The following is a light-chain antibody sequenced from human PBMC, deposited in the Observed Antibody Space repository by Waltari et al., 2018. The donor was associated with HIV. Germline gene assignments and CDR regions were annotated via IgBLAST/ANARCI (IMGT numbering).Light chain of an antibody. Sequence: QSALTQPPSDPRPLGQSVTIPCPGTTRDRGGYEYVPWYQHPPDKAPKLIIYEVNKRPSGVPDRFSGAKSDNTASLTVAGLQDDDEAHYYCASYGDTNRVLFGGGTRVTVL. CDR2: EVN. J-gene: IGLJ6*01. CDR3: ASYGDTNRVL. V-gene: IGLV2-8*01. CDR1: TRDRGGYEY.